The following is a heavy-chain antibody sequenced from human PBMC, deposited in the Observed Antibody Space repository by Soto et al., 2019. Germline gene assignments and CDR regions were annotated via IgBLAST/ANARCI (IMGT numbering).Heavy chain of an antibody. D-gene: IGHD3-22*01. Sequence: VQLVQSGAEVKKPGASVKVSCKASGYTFNNYGITRVRQAPGQGLEWLGWISAYNGNTNYAQNLHVRMTLTTDTSTATAYMELRSLRSDDTAVYYCGREVQYDSGGYHELQNWGQGTLVTVSS. J-gene: IGHJ1*01. V-gene: IGHV1-18*01. CDR2: ISAYNGNT. CDR3: GREVQYDSGGYHELQN. CDR1: GYTFNNYG.